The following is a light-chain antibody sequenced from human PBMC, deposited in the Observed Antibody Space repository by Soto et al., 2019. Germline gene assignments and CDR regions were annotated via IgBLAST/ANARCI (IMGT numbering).Light chain of an antibody. CDR3: QSYDNSLNTIL. V-gene: IGLV1-40*01. CDR2: GNT. CDR1: SSNIGAGFD. J-gene: IGLJ2*01. Sequence: QSVLTQPPSVSGAPGQRVTIPCTGTSSNIGAGFDVHWYQQIPGTAPKLLIFGNTNRPSGVPDRFSGARSGASASLAISEPPADDEAIYYCQSYDNSLNTILFGGGTQLTVL.